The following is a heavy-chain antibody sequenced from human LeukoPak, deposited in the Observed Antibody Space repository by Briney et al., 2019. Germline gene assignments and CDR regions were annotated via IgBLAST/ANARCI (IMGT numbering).Heavy chain of an antibody. CDR1: GGSISSYY. Sequence: SETLSLTYTVSGGSISSYYWSWIRQPAGKGLEWIGRIYTSGSTNYNPSLKSRVTMSVDTSKNQFSLKLSSVTAADTAVYYCAGERGEEYSSGWYKRNYFDNWGQGIRVTVSS. CDR2: IYTSGST. V-gene: IGHV4-4*07. CDR3: AGERGEEYSSGWYKRNYFDN. D-gene: IGHD6-19*01. J-gene: IGHJ4*02.